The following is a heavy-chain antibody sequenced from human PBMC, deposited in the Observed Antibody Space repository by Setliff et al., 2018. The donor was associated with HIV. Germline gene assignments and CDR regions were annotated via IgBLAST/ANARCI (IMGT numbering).Heavy chain of an antibody. V-gene: IGHV1-69*13. J-gene: IGHJ5*02. CDR2: IIPVFNTS. CDR1: GGNFNTYG. Sequence: GASVKVSCKASGGNFNTYGISWVRQAPGQGLEWMGGIIPVFNTSRYLQKFQGRVTITADESTSTVYMEVRSLMSEDSAVYYCARDRFCSRGSCHEPNWFDPWGQGTLVTVSS. CDR3: ARDRFCSRGSCHEPNWFDP. D-gene: IGHD2-15*01.